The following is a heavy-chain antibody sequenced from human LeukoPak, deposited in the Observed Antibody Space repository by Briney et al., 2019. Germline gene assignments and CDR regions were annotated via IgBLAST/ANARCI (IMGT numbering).Heavy chain of an antibody. CDR2: IYHSGST. J-gene: IGHJ4*02. Sequence: SQTLSLTCTVSGGSISGGGYYWSWIRQPPGKGLEWIGYIYHSGSTYYNPSLKSRVTISVDRSKNQFSLKLSSVTAADTAVYYCARAGSHTMDYWGQGTLVTVSS. D-gene: IGHD3-10*01. CDR1: GGSISGGGYY. V-gene: IGHV4-30-2*01. CDR3: ARAGSHTMDY.